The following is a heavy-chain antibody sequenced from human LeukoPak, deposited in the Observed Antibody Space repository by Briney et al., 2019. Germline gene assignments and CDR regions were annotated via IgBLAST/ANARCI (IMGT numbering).Heavy chain of an antibody. CDR2: ISNSGGTT. Sequence: GGSLRLSCAASGFTFSSYGMHWVRQAPGKGLEWVSGISNSGGTTYYADSVKGRFTISRDNSKNTLYLQMNSLRAEDTAVYYCAKSGCSSTSCYSILSGWLDPWGQGTLVTVSS. CDR1: GFTFSSYG. D-gene: IGHD2-2*02. V-gene: IGHV3-23*01. CDR3: AKSGCSSTSCYSILSGWLDP. J-gene: IGHJ5*02.